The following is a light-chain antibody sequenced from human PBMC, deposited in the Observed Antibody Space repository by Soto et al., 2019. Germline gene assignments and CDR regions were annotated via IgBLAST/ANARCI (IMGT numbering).Light chain of an antibody. CDR1: SSDVEKYDR. CDR3: SSYTSTSRYV. J-gene: IGLJ1*01. Sequence: QSVLTQPPSVSGSHGQSVTISCTGTSSDVEKYDRVSWYQQPPGTAPKLIIYEVTNRPSVVPARFSGSKSGNTASLTISGLQAEDEADYYCSSYTSTSRYVFGAGTKVTVL. V-gene: IGLV2-18*02. CDR2: EVT.